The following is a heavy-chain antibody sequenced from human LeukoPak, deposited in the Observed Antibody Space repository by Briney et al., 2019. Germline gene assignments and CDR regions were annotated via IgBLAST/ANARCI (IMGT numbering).Heavy chain of an antibody. Sequence: PGRSLRLSCAASEFTFSSYAMHWVRQAPGKGLEWVSAISGSGGSTYYADSVKGRFTISRDNSKNTLYLQMNCLRAEDTAVYYCAKVPPNVAGYWGQGTLVTVSS. CDR3: AKVPPNVAGY. CDR1: EFTFSSYA. CDR2: ISGSGGST. J-gene: IGHJ4*02. V-gene: IGHV3-23*01.